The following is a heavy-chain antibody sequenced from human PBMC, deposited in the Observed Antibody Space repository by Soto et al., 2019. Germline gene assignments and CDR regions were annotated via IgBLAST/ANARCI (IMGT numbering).Heavy chain of an antibody. CDR1: GGTFSSYT. Sequence: QVQLVQSGAEVKKPGSSVKVSCKASGGTFSSYTISWVRQAPGQGLEWMGRIIPILGIANYAQKFQGRVTITAYKSTSTAYMELSSLRSEDTAVYYCARDPLYCSGGSCYSRYWYFDLWGRGTLVTVSS. CDR2: IIPILGIA. CDR3: ARDPLYCSGGSCYSRYWYFDL. V-gene: IGHV1-69*08. J-gene: IGHJ2*01. D-gene: IGHD2-15*01.